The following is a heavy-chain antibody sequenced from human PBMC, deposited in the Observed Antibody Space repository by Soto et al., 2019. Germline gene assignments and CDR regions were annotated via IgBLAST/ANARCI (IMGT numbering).Heavy chain of an antibody. CDR2: IYHTGRT. CDR1: GGSINNNNW. V-gene: IGHV4-4*02. CDR3: ARDLGSTVRDYMSDSWFDP. D-gene: IGHD3-10*01. J-gene: IGHJ5*02. Sequence: QVQLQESGLGLVKPSGTLSLTCAVSGGSINNNNWWTWVRQTPGKGLEWIGEIYHTGRTNYNPSLKSRVVISMDKSKNQFSLELKFVGAADTAVYYCARDLGSTVRDYMSDSWFDPWGQGILVTVSS.